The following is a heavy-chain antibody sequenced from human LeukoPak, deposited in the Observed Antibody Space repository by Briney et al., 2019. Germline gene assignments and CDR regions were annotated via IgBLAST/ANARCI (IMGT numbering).Heavy chain of an antibody. D-gene: IGHD3-3*01. V-gene: IGHV1-2*02. J-gene: IGHJ4*02. CDR3: ASAVHDFWSGYFDY. CDR1: GYTFTGYY. Sequence: ASVKVSCKASGYTFTGYYMHWVRQAPGQGLEWMGWINPNSGGTHYAQNFQGRVTMTRDTSINTAYMELSRLRSDDTAVYYCASAVHDFWSGYFDYWGQGTLVTVSS. CDR2: INPNSGGT.